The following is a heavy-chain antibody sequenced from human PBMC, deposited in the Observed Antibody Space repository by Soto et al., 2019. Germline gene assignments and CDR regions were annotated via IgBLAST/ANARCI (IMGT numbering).Heavy chain of an antibody. CDR3: VSDSTIVDY. D-gene: IGHD5-12*01. CDR1: GFTFSNYW. V-gene: IGHV3-7*01. Sequence: GGSLRLSCLASGFTFSNYWMSWVRQAPGKGLEWVANIKQDGSEKYYLDSVKGRFIISRDNAENALYLQMNSLRVDDTGVYYCVSDSTIVDYWGQGTLVTVSS. J-gene: IGHJ4*02. CDR2: IKQDGSEK.